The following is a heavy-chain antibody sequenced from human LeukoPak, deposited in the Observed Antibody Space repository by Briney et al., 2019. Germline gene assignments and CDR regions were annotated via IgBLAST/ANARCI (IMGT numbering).Heavy chain of an antibody. CDR1: GGSISSYY. Sequence: SQTLSLTCTVSGGSISSYYWGWIRQPPGKGLEWIGSIYYSGSTYYNPSLKSRVTISVDTSKNQFSLKLSSVTAADTAVYYCARDHPYYYGSGSYYELWGQGTLVTVSS. D-gene: IGHD3-10*01. V-gene: IGHV4-39*07. CDR3: ARDHPYYYGSGSYYEL. J-gene: IGHJ4*02. CDR2: IYYSGST.